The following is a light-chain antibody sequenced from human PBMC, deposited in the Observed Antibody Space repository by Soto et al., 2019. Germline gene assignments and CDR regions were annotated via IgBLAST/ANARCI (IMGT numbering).Light chain of an antibody. CDR2: DAS. J-gene: IGKJ1*01. CDR3: QQRSNWPPWT. Sequence: EIVLTQSPATLSLPPGEIATVSWSASQSVSSYLAWYQQKPGQAPRLLIYDASNRATGIPARFSGSGSGTDFTLTIRSLEPEDFAVYYCQQRSNWPPWTCGQGTKGDNK. V-gene: IGKV3-11*01. CDR1: QSVSSY.